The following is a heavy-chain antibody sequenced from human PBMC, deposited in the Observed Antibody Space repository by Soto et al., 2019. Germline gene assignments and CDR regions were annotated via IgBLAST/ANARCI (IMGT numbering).Heavy chain of an antibody. CDR2: IYTSGST. J-gene: IGHJ4*02. D-gene: IGHD3-10*01. Sequence: PSETLSLTCTVSGGSISSYYWSWIRRPAGKGLEWIGRIYTSGSTNYNPSLKSRVTMSVDTSKNQSSLKLSSVTAADTAVYYCARELTMAGFDYWGQGTLVTVSS. CDR3: ARELTMAGFDY. V-gene: IGHV4-4*07. CDR1: GGSISSYY.